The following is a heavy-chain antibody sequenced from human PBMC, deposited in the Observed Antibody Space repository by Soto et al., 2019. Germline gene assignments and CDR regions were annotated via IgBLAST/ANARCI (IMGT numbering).Heavy chain of an antibody. J-gene: IGHJ4*02. D-gene: IGHD3-22*01. CDR2: IYHSEST. CDR1: GGSISSSNW. CDR3: AGGYDSSSPFDY. Sequence: QVHLQESGPGLVKPSGTLSLTCAVSGGSISSSNWWSWVRQPPGKGLEWIGKIYHSESTNFNPSLKSRVTLSIDKSKNQFSLKLVSVTAADTAMYYCAGGYDSSSPFDYWGQGTLVTVSS. V-gene: IGHV4-4*02.